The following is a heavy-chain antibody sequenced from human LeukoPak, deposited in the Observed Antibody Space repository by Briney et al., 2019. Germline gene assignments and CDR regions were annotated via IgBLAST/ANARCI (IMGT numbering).Heavy chain of an antibody. V-gene: IGHV3-21*01. CDR2: ISSSSSYI. CDR3: AGSTGDGIYFDY. J-gene: IGHJ4*02. D-gene: IGHD7-27*01. CDR1: GGSISSYY. Sequence: PSETLSLTCTVSGGSISSYYWSWIRQPPGKGLEWVSSISSSSSYIYYADSVKGRFTISRDNAKNSLYLQMNSLRAEDTAVYYCAGSTGDGIYFDYWGQGTLVTVSS.